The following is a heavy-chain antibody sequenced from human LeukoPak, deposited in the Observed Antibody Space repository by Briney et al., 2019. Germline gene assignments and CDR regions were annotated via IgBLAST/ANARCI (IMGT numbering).Heavy chain of an antibody. Sequence: SETLSLTCTVSGGSITSHSWSWIRQPPGKGLEWIGYIFYGGHTNYNPSLRSRVTISVDTSKTQFSLRLTSVTAADTAVYFCARDTDRISSPGSWFDPWGQGTLVTVSS. D-gene: IGHD2/OR15-2a*01. CDR1: GGSITSHS. V-gene: IGHV4-59*11. J-gene: IGHJ5*02. CDR2: IFYGGHT. CDR3: ARDTDRISSPGSWFDP.